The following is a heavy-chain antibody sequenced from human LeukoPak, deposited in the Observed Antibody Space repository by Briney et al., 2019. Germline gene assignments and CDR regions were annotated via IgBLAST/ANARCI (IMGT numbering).Heavy chain of an antibody. D-gene: IGHD1-26*01. CDR2: INRSGST. CDR1: GGSFSGYY. CDR3: ARGEVGANYYFDY. Sequence: SETLSLTCAVYGGSFSGYYWSWIRQPPGKGLEWIGEINRSGSTNYNPSLKSRVTISVDTSKNQFSLKLSSVTAADTAVYYCARGEVGANYYFDYWGQGTLVTVSS. J-gene: IGHJ4*02. V-gene: IGHV4-34*01.